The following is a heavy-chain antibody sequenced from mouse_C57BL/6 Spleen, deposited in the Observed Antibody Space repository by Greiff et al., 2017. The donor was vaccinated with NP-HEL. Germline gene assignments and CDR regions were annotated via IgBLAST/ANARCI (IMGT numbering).Heavy chain of an antibody. CDR1: GYTFTSYW. Sequence: QVQLQQPGAELVRPGSSVKLSCKASGYTFTSYWMHWVKPRPIQGLEWIGNIDPSDSETHYNQKFQDKATLTVDKASSTAYMQLSSLTSGYSAVYYFATGPITTVVARYFDVWGTGTTVTVSS. CDR2: IDPSDSET. D-gene: IGHD1-1*01. CDR3: ATGPITTVVARYFDV. J-gene: IGHJ1*03. V-gene: IGHV1-52*01.